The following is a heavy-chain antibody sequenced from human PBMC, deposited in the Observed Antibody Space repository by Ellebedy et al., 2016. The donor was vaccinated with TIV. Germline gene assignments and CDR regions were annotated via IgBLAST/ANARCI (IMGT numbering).Heavy chain of an antibody. CDR3: ARGSEGSGFDY. CDR2: ISSDGNIK. V-gene: IGHV3-30-3*01. D-gene: IGHD6-25*01. Sequence: GESLKISCAASQFNFNTYTIHWVRQAPGKGLEWVACISSDGNIKDYADSVKGRFTISRDNSKKTVYLQMNSLRSEDTAVHYCARGSEGSGFDYWGQGTLVTVSS. J-gene: IGHJ4*02. CDR1: QFNFNTYT.